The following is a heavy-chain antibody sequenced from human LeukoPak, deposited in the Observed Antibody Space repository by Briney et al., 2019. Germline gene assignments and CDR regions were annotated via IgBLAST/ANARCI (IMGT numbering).Heavy chain of an antibody. CDR1: GFTFSSYA. V-gene: IGHV3-23*01. D-gene: IGHD5-12*01. Sequence: GGSLRLSCAASGFTFSSYAMNWVRQAPGKGLEWVSGTGSTGVSTFYADSVKGRFTVSRDNSKNTLSLQMNSLRAEDTAVYYCANSGYDLDYWGQGTLVTVSS. J-gene: IGHJ4*02. CDR3: ANSGYDLDY. CDR2: TGSTGVST.